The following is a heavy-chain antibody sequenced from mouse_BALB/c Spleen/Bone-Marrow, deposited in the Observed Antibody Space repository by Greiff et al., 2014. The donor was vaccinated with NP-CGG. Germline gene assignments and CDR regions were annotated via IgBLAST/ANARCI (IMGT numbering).Heavy chain of an antibody. CDR1: EYAFTNYL. V-gene: IGHV1-54*01. CDR2: INPGSGGT. J-gene: IGHJ2*01. Sequence: VKLQESGAELVRPGTSVKVSCKASEYAFTNYLIEWVKQRPGQGLEWIGVINPGSGGTNYNEKFKGKATLTADKSSSTAYMQLSSLTSDDSAVYFCARHYFDYWGQGTTLTVSS. CDR3: ARHYFDY.